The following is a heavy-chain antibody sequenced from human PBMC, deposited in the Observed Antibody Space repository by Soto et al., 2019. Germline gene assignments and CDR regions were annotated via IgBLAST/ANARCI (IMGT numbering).Heavy chain of an antibody. D-gene: IGHD1-20*01. V-gene: IGHV3-30-3*01. CDR3: ARDKTFGITGTDPDHWFDY. Sequence: PGGSLRLSCAASGLTFSSYAMHWVRQAPGKGLEWVAVISYDGSNKYYADSVKGRFTISRDNTKNTLYLQMNSLRAEDTAVYYCARDKTFGITGTDPDHWFDYWGQGT. J-gene: IGHJ4*02. CDR2: ISYDGSNK. CDR1: GLTFSSYA.